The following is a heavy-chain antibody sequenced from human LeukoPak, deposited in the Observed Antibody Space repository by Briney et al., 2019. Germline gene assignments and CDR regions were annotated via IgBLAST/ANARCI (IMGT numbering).Heavy chain of an antibody. V-gene: IGHV4-39*01. Sequence: SETLCLTCAVSGFSISSSSYYWGWLRQPPGQGLEWIVSIYCSGSTYYNSFHKSLVTISVDTSKNQYTLKLSSVTAADTAVYYGARLTASVTTVTARNPTDFWGQGTLVTVSS. J-gene: IGHJ4*02. CDR2: IYCSGST. D-gene: IGHD4-17*01. CDR3: ARLTASVTTVTARNPTDF. CDR1: GFSISSSSYY.